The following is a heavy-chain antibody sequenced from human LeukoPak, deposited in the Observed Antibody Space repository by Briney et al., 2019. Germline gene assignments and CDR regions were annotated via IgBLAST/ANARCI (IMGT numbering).Heavy chain of an antibody. CDR3: AREAAMGSEAFDI. D-gene: IGHD6-25*01. Sequence: SETLSLTCTVSGGAISSYYWSWIRQPPGKGLEWIGYIYYSVSTNNNPSLKSRVTISVDTSKNQFSLKLSSVTAADTAVYYCAREAAMGSEAFDIWGQGTMVTVSS. V-gene: IGHV4-59*01. J-gene: IGHJ3*02. CDR2: IYYSVST. CDR1: GGAISSYY.